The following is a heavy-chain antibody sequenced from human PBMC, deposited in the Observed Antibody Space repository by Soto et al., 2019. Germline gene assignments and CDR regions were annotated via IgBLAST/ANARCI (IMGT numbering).Heavy chain of an antibody. CDR1: GGSITSDH. D-gene: IGHD3-16*01. Sequence: QVQLQESGPGLVKPSETLSLTCTVSGGSITSDHWSWIRQPPEKGLEWIGQILYSGSSSYNPSLQSRVTISIDTSKKQFSLRLSSVTAADTAVYFCATYFSGGGGRGYWGQGTLVTVSS. J-gene: IGHJ4*02. CDR3: ATYFSGGGGRGY. V-gene: IGHV4-59*08. CDR2: ILYSGSS.